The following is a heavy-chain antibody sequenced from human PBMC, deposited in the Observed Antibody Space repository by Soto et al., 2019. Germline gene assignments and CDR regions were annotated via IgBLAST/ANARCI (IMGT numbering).Heavy chain of an antibody. CDR1: GFTFSSYN. CDR2: ISANGGST. V-gene: IGHV3-64D*06. D-gene: IGHD3-22*01. Sequence: PGGSLRLSCSASGFTFSSYNIHWVRQAPGKRLECVSAISANGGSTYYADSVKGRFTISRDDAKNTLYLQMSSLRAEDTAVYYCVIPPAYYYDSSTYYCGGGQGTLVTGAS. J-gene: IGHJ4*01. CDR3: VIPPAYYYDSSTYYCG.